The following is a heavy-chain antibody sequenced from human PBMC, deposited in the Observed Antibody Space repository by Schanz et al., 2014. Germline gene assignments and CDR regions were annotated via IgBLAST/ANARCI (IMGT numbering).Heavy chain of an antibody. J-gene: IGHJ6*02. V-gene: IGHV4-39*03. Sequence: QLQMQESGPGLVKPSESLSLTCSVSGDSISSTSYYWGWIRQPPGKGLEWIGSIYYSGSTYYNASLKSRVPMSVDTSKNQFPLKLNSVTAADSAVYYCYGMDVWGQGTTVTVSS. CDR1: GDSISSTSYY. CDR2: IYYSGST. CDR3: YGMDV.